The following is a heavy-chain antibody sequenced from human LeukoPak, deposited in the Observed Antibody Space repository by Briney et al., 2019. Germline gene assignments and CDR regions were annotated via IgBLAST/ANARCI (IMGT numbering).Heavy chain of an antibody. D-gene: IGHD6-13*01. CDR1: GITFSNFW. J-gene: IGHJ4*02. V-gene: IGHV3-74*01. CDR3: ARGGSSWYWDY. CDR2: INTYGTST. Sequence: GGSLRLSCEVSGITFSNFWMHWVRQTPGKGLVWVSHINTYGTSTSYADSVKGRFTIFRDNSKNTLYLQMNSLRAEDTAVYYCARGGSSWYWDYWGQGTLVTVSS.